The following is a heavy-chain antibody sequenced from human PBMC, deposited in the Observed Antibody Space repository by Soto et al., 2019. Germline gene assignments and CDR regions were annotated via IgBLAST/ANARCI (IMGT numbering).Heavy chain of an antibody. CDR1: GYTFTSYA. V-gene: IGHV1-3*01. D-gene: IGHD6-13*01. J-gene: IGHJ4*02. CDR2: INAGNGNT. Sequence: GASLKLSCKSSGYTFTSYAIHWVRQAPGQRLEWMGWINAGNGNTKYSQKFQGRVTITRDTSASTAYMELSSLRSEDTAVYYCARAGEIAALWLLDYWGQGTLVTVSS. CDR3: ARAGEIAALWLLDY.